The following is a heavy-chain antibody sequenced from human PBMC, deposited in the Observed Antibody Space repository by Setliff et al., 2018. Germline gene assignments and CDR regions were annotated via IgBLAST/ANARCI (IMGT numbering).Heavy chain of an antibody. CDR1: GGSISSSSYY. V-gene: IGHV3-7*01. J-gene: IGHJ4*02. CDR2: IKQDGNQK. D-gene: IGHD3-16*01. Sequence: ETLSLTCTVSGGSISSSSYYWGWIRQPPGKGLEWVANIKQDGNQKYYVDSVKGRFTISRDNAKNSLYLQMNSLRAEDTAVYYCARDGGEYWGQGTLVTV. CDR3: ARDGGEY.